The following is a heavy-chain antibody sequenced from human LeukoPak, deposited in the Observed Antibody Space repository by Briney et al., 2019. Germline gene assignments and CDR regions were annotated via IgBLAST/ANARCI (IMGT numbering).Heavy chain of an antibody. CDR1: GFTFSSYG. Sequence: GGSLRLSCAASGFTFSSYGMHWVRQAPGKGLEWVAVISYDGSNKYYADSVKGRFTISRDNSKNTLYLQMNSLRAEDTAVYYCAKDVCCDAGQQRGNYYYGMDVWGQGTTVTVSS. J-gene: IGHJ6*02. V-gene: IGHV3-30*18. D-gene: IGHD2-8*01. CDR2: ISYDGSNK. CDR3: AKDVCCDAGQQRGNYYYGMDV.